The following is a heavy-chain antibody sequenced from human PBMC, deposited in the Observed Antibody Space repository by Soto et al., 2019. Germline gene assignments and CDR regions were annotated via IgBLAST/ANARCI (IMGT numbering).Heavy chain of an antibody. Sequence: AGGSLRLSCAASGFTFSSYGMHWVRQAPGKGLEWVAVISYDGSNKYYADSVKGRFTISRDNSKNTLYLQMNSLRAEDTAVYYCAKVTDIVVVVAATLSVGMDVWGQGTTVTVSS. V-gene: IGHV3-30*18. CDR2: ISYDGSNK. J-gene: IGHJ6*02. CDR3: AKVTDIVVVVAATLSVGMDV. CDR1: GFTFSSYG. D-gene: IGHD2-15*01.